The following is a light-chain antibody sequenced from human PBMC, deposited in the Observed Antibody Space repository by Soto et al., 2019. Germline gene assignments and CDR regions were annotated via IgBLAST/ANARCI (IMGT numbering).Light chain of an antibody. CDR2: ADI. Sequence: QSVLTQPPSVSGAPGQRVTISCTGSSSNIGVPYDVHWYQQLPGTAPKLLIYADINRPSGVPDRFSGSKSATSASLDITGLQAEDEGDYYCQSYDRTLSNYVFGTGTKLTVL. CDR3: QSYDRTLSNYV. J-gene: IGLJ1*01. CDR1: SSNIGVPYD. V-gene: IGLV1-40*01.